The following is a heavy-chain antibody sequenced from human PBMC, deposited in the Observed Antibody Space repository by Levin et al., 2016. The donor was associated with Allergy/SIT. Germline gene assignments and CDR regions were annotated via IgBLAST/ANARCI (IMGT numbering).Heavy chain of an antibody. CDR3: ATNYDFWSGTDQGL. CDR1: GFSFSNYN. D-gene: IGHD3-3*01. J-gene: IGHJ4*02. V-gene: IGHV3-48*02. Sequence: GGSLRLSCAASGFSFSNYNMNWVRQAPGKGLEWVSYTDSSVGSVKRYAESVRGRFTISRDSAKNSLYMQMNSLRDDDTAVYYCATNYDFWSGTDQGLWGQGTLVTVSS. CDR2: TDSSVGSVK.